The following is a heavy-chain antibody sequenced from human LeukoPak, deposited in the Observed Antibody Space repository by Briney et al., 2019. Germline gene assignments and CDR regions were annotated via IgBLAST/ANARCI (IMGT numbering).Heavy chain of an antibody. Sequence: GGSLRLSCAVSGFTFSDYWMSWVRQAPGKGLEWVANINRDGSQKYYVDSMEGRFTISRDNAKNSLYLHMGSLTADDTAVYYCARSPATGTVDYWGQGTLVTVSS. V-gene: IGHV3-7*01. D-gene: IGHD6-13*01. CDR2: INRDGSQK. J-gene: IGHJ4*02. CDR3: ARSPATGTVDY. CDR1: GFTFSDYW.